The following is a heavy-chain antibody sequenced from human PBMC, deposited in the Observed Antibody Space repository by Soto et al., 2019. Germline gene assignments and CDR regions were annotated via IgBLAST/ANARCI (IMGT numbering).Heavy chain of an antibody. J-gene: IGHJ3*02. CDR2: ISSSSSTI. V-gene: IGHV3-48*02. Sequence: PGGSLRLSCAASGFTFSSYSMNWVRQAPGKGLEWVSYISSSSSTIYYADSVKGRFTISRDNAKNSLYLQMNSLRDEDTAVYYCAREDYGDYLLDAFDIWGQGAMVTV. CDR3: AREDYGDYLLDAFDI. D-gene: IGHD4-17*01. CDR1: GFTFSSYS.